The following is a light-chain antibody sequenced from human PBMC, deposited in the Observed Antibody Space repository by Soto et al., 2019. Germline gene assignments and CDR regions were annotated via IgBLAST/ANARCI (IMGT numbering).Light chain of an antibody. CDR2: AAS. CDR3: QQSYSSPQT. V-gene: IGKV1-39*01. Sequence: DIQITQSPSSLSASVGDGVTITCLASQSISSYVSWYQQKPGKAPKLLIYAASRLESGVPSRFSGSGSGTDFTLTISCLQSEDFATYFCQQSYSSPQTFGQGTKVDIK. J-gene: IGKJ1*01. CDR1: QSISSY.